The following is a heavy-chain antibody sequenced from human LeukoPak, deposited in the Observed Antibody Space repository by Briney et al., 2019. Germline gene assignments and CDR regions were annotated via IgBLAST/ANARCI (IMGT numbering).Heavy chain of an antibody. J-gene: IGHJ4*02. CDR3: ARDLDYSTGFDY. V-gene: IGHV3-33*01. CDR1: GFTFSNHG. Sequence: PGGSLRLSCAASGFTFSNHGMHWVRQAPGKGLEWVAIIWYDGSNKYYADSVKGRFTNSRDNSKDTLFLQMNSLRAEDTAVYYCARDLDYSTGFDYWGQGTLVTVSS. CDR2: IWYDGSNK. D-gene: IGHD4-11*01.